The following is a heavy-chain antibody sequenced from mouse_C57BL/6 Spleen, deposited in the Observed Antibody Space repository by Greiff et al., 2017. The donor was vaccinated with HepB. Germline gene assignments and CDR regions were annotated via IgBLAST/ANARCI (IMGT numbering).Heavy chain of an antibody. Sequence: VKLMESGAELVRPGASVTLSCKASGYTFTDYEMHWVKQTPVHGLEWIGAIDPETGGTAYNQKFKGKAILTADKSSSTAYMELRSLTSEDSAVYYCTRPPTVIFDYWGQGTTLTVSS. J-gene: IGHJ2*01. V-gene: IGHV1-15*01. CDR1: GYTFTDYE. D-gene: IGHD1-1*01. CDR3: TRPPTVIFDY. CDR2: IDPETGGT.